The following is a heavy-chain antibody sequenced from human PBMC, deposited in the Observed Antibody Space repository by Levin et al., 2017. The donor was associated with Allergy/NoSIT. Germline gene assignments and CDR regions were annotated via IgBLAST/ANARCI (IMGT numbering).Heavy chain of an antibody. V-gene: IGHV3-23*01. D-gene: IGHD6-19*01. CDR2: ISGNGGST. CDR3: AAARKYNSGWYTFDY. J-gene: IGHJ4*02. Sequence: GGSLRLSCAASGFTFSSYAMSWVRQAPGKGLEWVSAISGNGGSTYYSDSVKGRFTISRDNSKNTLYLQKNSLRAEDTAVYYCAAARKYNSGWYTFDYWGQGTLVTVSS. CDR1: GFTFSSYA.